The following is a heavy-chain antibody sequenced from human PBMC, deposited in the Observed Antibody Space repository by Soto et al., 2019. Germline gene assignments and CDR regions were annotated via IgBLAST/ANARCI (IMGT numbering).Heavy chain of an antibody. Sequence: EVQLVESGGGLVQPGGSLTLSCAVSGVTFSDHYMEWVRQAPGKGLEWVARSRNKAKSYSTDFAASVKGRFTISRDESKNSLYLQMDSLKTEATAVYYCSILEGAWGQGTLVTVSS. J-gene: IGHJ4*02. D-gene: IGHD1-26*01. CDR2: SRNKAKSYST. CDR1: GVTFSDHY. CDR3: SILEGA. V-gene: IGHV3-72*01.